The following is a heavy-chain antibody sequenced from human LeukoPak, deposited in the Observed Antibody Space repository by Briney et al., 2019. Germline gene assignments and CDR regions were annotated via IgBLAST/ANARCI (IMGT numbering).Heavy chain of an antibody. V-gene: IGHV3-53*01. J-gene: IGHJ4*02. CDR2: IYSGGST. D-gene: IGHD1-7*01. Sequence: PGGSLRLSCAASGFTVSSNYMSWVRQAPGKGLEWVSVIYSGGSTYYADSVKGRFTISRDNSKNTLYLQMNSLRAEDTAVYYCARVPYNWNYTQDYWGQGTLVTVSS. CDR1: GFTVSSNY. CDR3: ARVPYNWNYTQDY.